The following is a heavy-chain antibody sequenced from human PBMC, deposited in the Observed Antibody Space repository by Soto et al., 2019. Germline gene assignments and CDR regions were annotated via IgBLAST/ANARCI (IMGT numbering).Heavy chain of an antibody. D-gene: IGHD5-12*01. V-gene: IGHV4-34*01. J-gene: IGHJ4*02. Sequence: QVQLQQGGAGLLKPSETLSLTCTVYGGSFTFSGYYWSWIRQPPGKGLEWIGEINHSGTTNYNLSLESRVTISLDTSKNQFSLDLTSVTAADTAVYYCVRGRILRLRFGDFDSWGQGTLVTVSS. CDR2: INHSGTT. CDR3: VRGRILRLRFGDFDS. CDR1: GGSFTFSGYY.